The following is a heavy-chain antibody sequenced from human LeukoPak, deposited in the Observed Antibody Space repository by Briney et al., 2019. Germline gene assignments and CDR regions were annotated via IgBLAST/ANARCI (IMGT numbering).Heavy chain of an antibody. CDR3: ARVSLETTSNNYYYYMDF. CDR1: GFTFDDYG. CDR2: INWNGGST. V-gene: IGHV3-20*04. D-gene: IGHD1-1*01. Sequence: GGSLRLSCAASGFTFDDYGMSWVRQAPGKGLKWVSGINWNGGSTGYADSVKGRFTISRDNAKNSLYLQMNSLRAEDTALYYCARVSLETTSNNYYYYMDFWGKGTTVTVSS. J-gene: IGHJ6*03.